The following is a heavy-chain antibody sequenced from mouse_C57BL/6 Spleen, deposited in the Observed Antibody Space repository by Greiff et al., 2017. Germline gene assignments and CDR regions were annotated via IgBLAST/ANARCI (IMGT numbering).Heavy chain of an antibody. V-gene: IGHV1-50*01. Sequence: VQLQQPGAELVKPGASVKLSCKASGYTFTSYWMQWVKQRPGQGLEWIGEIDPSDSYTNYNQKFKGKATLTVDTSSSTAYMQLSSLTSEDSAVYYCARRGVGRRGNAMDYWGQGTSVTVSS. J-gene: IGHJ4*01. CDR1: GYTFTSYW. CDR2: IDPSDSYT. CDR3: ARRGVGRRGNAMDY. D-gene: IGHD4-1*01.